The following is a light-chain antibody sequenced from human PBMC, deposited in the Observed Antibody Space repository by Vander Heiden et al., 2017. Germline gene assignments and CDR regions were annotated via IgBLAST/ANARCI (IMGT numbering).Light chain of an antibody. CDR2: GNS. V-gene: IGLV1-40*01. CDR1: SYNIGAGYD. Sequence: QSVLTQPPSVSGAPGQRGTISCTGSSYNIGAGYDVHWYQQLPGTAPKLLIYGNSNRPSGVPDRFSGSKSGTSASLAITGLQAEDEADYYCQSYDSSLSGPNWVFGGGTKLTVL. J-gene: IGLJ3*02. CDR3: QSYDSSLSGPNWV.